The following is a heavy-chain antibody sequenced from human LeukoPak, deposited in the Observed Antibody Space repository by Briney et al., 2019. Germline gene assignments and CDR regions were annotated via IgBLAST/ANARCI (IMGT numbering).Heavy chain of an antibody. V-gene: IGHV3-49*04. CDR2: IRTKAYGGTT. D-gene: IGHD3-16*02. CDR3: TRVGTFGGVIVRFDF. Sequence: GGSLRLSCTASGFTFGDYAMRWVRQAPGKGLEWVGFIRTKAYGGTTEYAASVRGRVTISRDDSKSIAYLQMNSLKTEGTAVYDCTRVGTFGGVIVRFDFWGQGTLVTVSS. J-gene: IGHJ4*02. CDR1: GFTFGDYA.